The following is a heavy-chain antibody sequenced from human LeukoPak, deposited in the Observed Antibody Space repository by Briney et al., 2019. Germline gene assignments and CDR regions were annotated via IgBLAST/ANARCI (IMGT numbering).Heavy chain of an antibody. CDR2: INHSGST. V-gene: IGHV4-34*01. CDR1: SGSFSGYY. Sequence: SETLSLTCAVYSGSFSGYYWSRIRQPPGKGLEWIGDINHSGSTNYNPSLKSRVTISVDTSKNQFSLTLSSVTAADTALYYCVRMLLNTTTCAKYWGQGTLVTVSS. CDR3: VRMLLNTTTCAKY. D-gene: IGHD2-2*01. J-gene: IGHJ4*02.